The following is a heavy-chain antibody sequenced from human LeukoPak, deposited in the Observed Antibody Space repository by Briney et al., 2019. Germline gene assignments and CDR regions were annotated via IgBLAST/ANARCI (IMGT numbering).Heavy chain of an antibody. CDR2: IYYSGST. V-gene: IGHV4-31*03. CDR1: GGSISSGGYY. J-gene: IGHJ6*03. CDR3: ARIRCSGGSCSHYYYYYMDV. D-gene: IGHD2-15*01. Sequence: SETLSLTCTVSGGSISSGGYYWSWIRQHPGKGLEWIGYIYYSGSTYYNPSLKSRVTISVDTSKNQFSLKLSSVTAADTAVYYCARIRCSGGSCSHYYYYYMDVWGKGTTVTVSS.